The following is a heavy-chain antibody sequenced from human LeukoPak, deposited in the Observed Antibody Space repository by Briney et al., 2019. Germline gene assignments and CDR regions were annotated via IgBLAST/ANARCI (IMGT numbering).Heavy chain of an antibody. V-gene: IGHV3-64*01. D-gene: IGHD3-22*01. Sequence: PGGSLRLSCAASGFTFSSYAMHWVRQAPGKGLEYVSAISSNGGSTYYANSVKGRFAISRDNSKNTLYPQMGSLRAEDMAVYYCARGLDYDSSGYLNYWGQGTLVTVSS. J-gene: IGHJ4*02. CDR2: ISSNGGST. CDR3: ARGLDYDSSGYLNY. CDR1: GFTFSSYA.